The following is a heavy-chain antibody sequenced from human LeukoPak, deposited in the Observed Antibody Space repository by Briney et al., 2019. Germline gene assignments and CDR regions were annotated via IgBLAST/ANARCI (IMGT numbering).Heavy chain of an antibody. J-gene: IGHJ4*02. D-gene: IGHD5-18*01. Sequence: PSETLSLTCTVSGGSISSSSYYWGWIRQPPGKGLEWIGTMYNSWRDYYNPSLKSRVTISGDTSQNQFFLKLRSVTAADTAVYYCARFSGYIYGYDYWGQGTLVTVSS. CDR3: ARFSGYIYGYDY. CDR1: GGSISSSSYY. CDR2: MYNSWRD. V-gene: IGHV4-39*01.